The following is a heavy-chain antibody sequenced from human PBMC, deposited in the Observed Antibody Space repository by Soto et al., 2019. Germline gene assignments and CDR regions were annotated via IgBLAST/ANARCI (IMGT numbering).Heavy chain of an antibody. D-gene: IGHD6-13*01. CDR3: AREPIAAAGTESFSYGYWWYYGMDV. Sequence: GASVKVSCKASGYTFTGYYMHWVRQAPGQGLEWIGWINPNSGGTNYAQKFQGWVTMTRDTSISTAYMELSRLRPDDTAVYYCAREPIAAAGTESFSYGYWWYYGMDVWGQGTRVTVSS. CDR2: INPNSGGT. V-gene: IGHV1-2*04. J-gene: IGHJ6*02. CDR1: GYTFTGYY.